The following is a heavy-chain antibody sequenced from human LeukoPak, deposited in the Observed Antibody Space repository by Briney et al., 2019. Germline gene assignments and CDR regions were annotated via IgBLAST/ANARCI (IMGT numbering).Heavy chain of an antibody. J-gene: IGHJ4*02. D-gene: IGHD3-22*01. Sequence: NPSETLSLTCTVSGGSISSYYWSWIRQPPGKGLEWIGYIYYSGSTNYNPSLKSRVTISVDTSKNQFSLKLSSVTAADTAVYYCARGNLRITMIVVRHRYFDYWGQGTLVTVSS. CDR3: ARGNLRITMIVVRHRYFDY. CDR2: IYYSGST. V-gene: IGHV4-59*01. CDR1: GGSISSYY.